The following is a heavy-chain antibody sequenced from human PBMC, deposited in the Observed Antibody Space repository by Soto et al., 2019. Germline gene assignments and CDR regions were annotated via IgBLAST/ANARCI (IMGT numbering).Heavy chain of an antibody. J-gene: IGHJ4*02. CDR2: IYSGGST. Sequence: EVQLVESGGGLVQPGGSLRLSCAASGFTVSSNYMSWVRQAPGKGLEWVSVIYSGGSTYYADSVKGRFTISRDNSKNTLYLQMNSLRAEDTAVYYCARDNCSGGSGYHSYWGQGALVTVSS. D-gene: IGHD2-15*01. V-gene: IGHV3-66*01. CDR3: ARDNCSGGSGYHSY. CDR1: GFTVSSNY.